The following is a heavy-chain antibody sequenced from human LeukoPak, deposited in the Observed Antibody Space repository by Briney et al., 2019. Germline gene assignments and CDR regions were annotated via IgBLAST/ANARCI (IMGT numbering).Heavy chain of an antibody. V-gene: IGHV3-11*04. CDR1: GFTFSDYY. Sequence: KPGGSLRLSCAASGFTFSDYYMSWIRQAPGKGLEWVSYISSSGSTIYYADSVKGRFTISSDNAKNSLYLQMNILRAEDTAVYYCAREEYDSSGYYSLLYWGQGTLVTVSS. CDR3: AREEYDSSGYYSLLY. CDR2: ISSSGSTI. D-gene: IGHD3-22*01. J-gene: IGHJ4*02.